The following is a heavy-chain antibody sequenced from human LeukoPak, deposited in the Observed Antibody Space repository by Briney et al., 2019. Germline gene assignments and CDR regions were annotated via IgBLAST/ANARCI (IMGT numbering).Heavy chain of an antibody. V-gene: IGHV1-8*01. J-gene: IGHJ3*02. Sequence: GASVKVSCKASGYTFTSYDINWVRQATGQGLEWMGRMNPNSGNTGYAQKFQGRVTMTRNTSISTAYMELSSLRSEDTAVYYCASYPRLAKVGRDAFDIWGQGTMVTVSS. CDR3: ASYPRLAKVGRDAFDI. D-gene: IGHD6-6*01. CDR2: MNPNSGNT. CDR1: GYTFTSYD.